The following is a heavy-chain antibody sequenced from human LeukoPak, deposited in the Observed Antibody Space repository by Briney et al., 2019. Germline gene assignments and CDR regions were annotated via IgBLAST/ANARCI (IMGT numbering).Heavy chain of an antibody. V-gene: IGHV1-18*01. J-gene: IGHJ4*02. CDR2: ISAYNGNT. Sequence: GASVKVSCKASGYTFTSYGISWVRQAPGQGPEWMGWISAYNGNTNYAQKLQGRVTMTTDTSTSTAYMELRSLRSDDTAVYYCARVREQLVGGYYFDYWGQGTLVTVSS. CDR1: GYTFTSYG. D-gene: IGHD6-6*01. CDR3: ARVREQLVGGYYFDY.